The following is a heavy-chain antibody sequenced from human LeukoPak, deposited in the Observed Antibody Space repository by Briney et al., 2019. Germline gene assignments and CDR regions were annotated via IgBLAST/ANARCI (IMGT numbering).Heavy chain of an antibody. Sequence: PSETLSLTCTVSGGSISSSSYYWGWIRQPPGKGLEWIGSIFYSGSTYYSPSLKSRITISVDTSKNQFSLKLSSVTAADTAVYYCARDGLEYSSRAGAFDIWGQGTMVTVSS. CDR3: ARDGLEYSSRAGAFDI. J-gene: IGHJ3*02. V-gene: IGHV4-39*07. D-gene: IGHD6-6*01. CDR2: IFYSGST. CDR1: GGSISSSSYY.